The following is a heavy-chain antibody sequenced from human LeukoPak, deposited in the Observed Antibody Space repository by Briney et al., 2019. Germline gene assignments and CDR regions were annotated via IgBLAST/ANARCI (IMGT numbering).Heavy chain of an antibody. CDR3: VTYYFDSSGPKKNY. Sequence: PSETLSLTCAVYGGSFSGYYWSWIRQPPGKGLEWIGEINHSGSTNYNPSLKSRVTISVDTSKKQFSLKLSSVTASDTAVYYCVTYYFDSSGPKKNYWGQGTLVTVSS. J-gene: IGHJ4*02. CDR2: INHSGST. CDR1: GGSFSGYY. D-gene: IGHD3-22*01. V-gene: IGHV4-34*01.